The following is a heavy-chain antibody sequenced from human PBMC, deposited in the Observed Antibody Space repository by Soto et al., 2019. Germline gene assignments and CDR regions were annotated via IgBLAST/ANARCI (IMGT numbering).Heavy chain of an antibody. D-gene: IGHD1-26*01. CDR2: MFYGGST. V-gene: IGHV3-66*01. Sequence: EVQLVESGGGLVQPGGSLRLSCAASGFTVSTNYMTWVRQAPGKGLEWVSVMFYGGSTYYAASVKGGFTISRDDSKYTLYLQMNRLRAMYTAVYYCATTGMGLTLYYYYHGMDVWGQGTTVTVSS. J-gene: IGHJ6*02. CDR3: ATTGMGLTLYYYYHGMDV. CDR1: GFTVSTNY.